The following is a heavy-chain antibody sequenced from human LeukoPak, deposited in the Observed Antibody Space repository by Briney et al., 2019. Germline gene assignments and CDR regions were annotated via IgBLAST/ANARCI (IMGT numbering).Heavy chain of an antibody. D-gene: IGHD3-22*01. CDR3: AKGVSYYYDSSGYHTRPRGFDY. Sequence: PGGSLRLSCAASGFTFSSYAMSWVRQAPGKGLEWVSAISGSGGSTYYADSVKGRFTISRDNSKNTLYLQMNSLRAEDTAVYYCAKGVSYYYDSSGYHTRPRGFDYWGQGTLVTVSS. J-gene: IGHJ4*02. CDR2: ISGSGGST. V-gene: IGHV3-23*01. CDR1: GFTFSSYA.